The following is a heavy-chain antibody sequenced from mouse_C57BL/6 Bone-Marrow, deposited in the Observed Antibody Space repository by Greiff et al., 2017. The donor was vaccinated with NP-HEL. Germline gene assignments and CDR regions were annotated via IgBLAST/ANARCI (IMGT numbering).Heavy chain of an antibody. D-gene: IGHD2-5*01. J-gene: IGHJ1*03. CDR1: GYTFTSYW. CDR2: IDPSDSYT. Sequence: VQLQQPGAELVMPGASVKLSCKASGYTFTSYWMHWVKQRPGQGLEWIGEIDPSDSYTNYNQKFKGKSTLTVDKSSSTAYMQLSSLTSEDSAVYYCARGNYSNHWYFDVWGTGTTVTVSS. V-gene: IGHV1-69*01. CDR3: ARGNYSNHWYFDV.